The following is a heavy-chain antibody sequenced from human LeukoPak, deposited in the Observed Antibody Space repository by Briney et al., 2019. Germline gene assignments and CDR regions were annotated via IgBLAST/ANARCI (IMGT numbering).Heavy chain of an antibody. CDR3: ARDQKVHTGIFDY. CDR2: ITNSGTYI. CDR1: GFTLSSFS. J-gene: IGHJ4*02. Sequence: GGSLRLSCAASGFTLSSFSMNWVRQAPGKGLEWVSSITNSGTYIDYAASVRGRFTISRDNAKNSLYLQMSSLRAEDTAVYYCARDQKVHTGIFDYWGQGTLVTVSS. D-gene: IGHD5-18*01. V-gene: IGHV3-21*01.